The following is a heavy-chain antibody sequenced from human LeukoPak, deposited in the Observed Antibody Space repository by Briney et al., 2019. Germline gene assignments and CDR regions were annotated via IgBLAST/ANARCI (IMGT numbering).Heavy chain of an antibody. Sequence: PSETLSLTCTVSGGSISSYYWSWIRQPPGKGLEWIGYIYYSGSTNYNPSLRSRVTISVDTSKNQFSLKLSSVTAADTAVYYCARDKSYCSSTSCPMGWFDPWGQGTLVTVSS. CDR1: GGSISSYY. V-gene: IGHV4-59*01. D-gene: IGHD2-2*01. CDR2: IYYSGST. CDR3: ARDKSYCSSTSCPMGWFDP. J-gene: IGHJ5*02.